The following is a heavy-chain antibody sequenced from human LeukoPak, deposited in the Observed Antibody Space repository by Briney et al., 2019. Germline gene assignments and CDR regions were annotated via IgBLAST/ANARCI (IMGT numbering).Heavy chain of an antibody. Sequence: GGSLRLSCAASGFTFSNYVMSWVPQAPGEGLEWVSDISGSGGSTHYADSVKGRFTISRENSQNTLYLQMNSLRAEDTAVYYCAKDGYGVLDYWGQGTLVTVSS. CDR1: GFTFSNYV. CDR2: ISGSGGST. D-gene: IGHD4-17*01. J-gene: IGHJ4*02. V-gene: IGHV3-23*01. CDR3: AKDGYGVLDY.